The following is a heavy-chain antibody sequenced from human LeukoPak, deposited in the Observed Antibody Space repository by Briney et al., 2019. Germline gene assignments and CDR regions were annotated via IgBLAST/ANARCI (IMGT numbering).Heavy chain of an antibody. Sequence: GGSLRLSCEASGFTFSNYAMIWVRQAPSEGLEWVSHISSSSSTIYYADSVKGRFTISRDNAKNSLYLQMNSLRAEDTAVYYCARLAYCGGDCYLDAFDIWGQGTMVTVSS. J-gene: IGHJ3*02. D-gene: IGHD2-21*02. CDR1: GFTFSNYA. CDR3: ARLAYCGGDCYLDAFDI. V-gene: IGHV3-48*04. CDR2: ISSSSSTI.